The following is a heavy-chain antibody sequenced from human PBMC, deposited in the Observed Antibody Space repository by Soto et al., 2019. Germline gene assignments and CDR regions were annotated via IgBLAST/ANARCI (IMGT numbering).Heavy chain of an antibody. D-gene: IGHD3-10*01. CDR2: IWFDGSNK. CDR1: GFTFSSYG. V-gene: IGHV3-33*01. CDR3: ARHYGSGSFDG. Sequence: PGGSLRLSCAASGFTFSSYGIHWVRQAPGKGLEWVALIWFDGSNKFYADSVKGRFTISRDNSKNTLYLQMSSLRAEDTAVYYCARHYGSGSFDGWGQGT. J-gene: IGHJ4*02.